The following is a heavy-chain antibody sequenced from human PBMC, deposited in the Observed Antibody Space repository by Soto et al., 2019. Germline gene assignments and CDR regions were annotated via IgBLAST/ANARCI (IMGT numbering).Heavy chain of an antibody. CDR1: GGSFSGYY. CDR2: INHSGST. CDR3: ARGAYYYGSGSYNIAFDI. V-gene: IGHV4-34*01. J-gene: IGHJ3*02. Sequence: SEPLSLTWAVYGGSFSGYYWSWILQTPGKGLEWIGEINHSGSTNYNPSLKSRVTISVDTSKNQFSLKLSSVTAADTAVYYCARGAYYYGSGSYNIAFDIWGQGTMVTVSS. D-gene: IGHD3-10*01.